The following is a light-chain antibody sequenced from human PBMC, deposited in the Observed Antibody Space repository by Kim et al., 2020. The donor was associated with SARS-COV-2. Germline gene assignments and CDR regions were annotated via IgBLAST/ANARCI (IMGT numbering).Light chain of an antibody. CDR2: DAS. J-gene: IGKJ4*01. V-gene: IGKV3-11*01. CDR1: QSINIY. Sequence: PGERATLSCKASQSINIYLAWYQQKPGQAPRLLIYDASNRATGIPARFSGSGSGTDFTLTISSLEPEDFAVYYCQQRSQWPLTFGGGTKVDIK. CDR3: QQRSQWPLT.